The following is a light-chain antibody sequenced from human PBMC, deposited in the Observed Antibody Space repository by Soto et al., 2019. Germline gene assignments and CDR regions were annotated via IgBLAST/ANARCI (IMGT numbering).Light chain of an antibody. CDR1: SSDVGGYKS. CDR2: DVN. Sequence: QSALTQPASVSGSPGQSIAISCTGTSSDVGGYKSVSWYQQDPGKAPKLLIYDVNNRPSGISDRFSGSKSDNTASLTISGLQAEDEADYYCSSYTSSYSYVFGTGTKVTVL. J-gene: IGLJ1*01. V-gene: IGLV2-14*01. CDR3: SSYTSSYSYV.